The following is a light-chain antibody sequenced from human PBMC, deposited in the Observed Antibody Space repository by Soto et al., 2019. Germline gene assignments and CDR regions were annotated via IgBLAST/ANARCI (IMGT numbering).Light chain of an antibody. CDR1: SSDVGGYNS. Sequence: ALTQPASVSGSPGLSIAISCTGTSSDVGGYNSVSWYQQHPGKAPKLVIYDVTSRPSGVSNRFSGSKSGNTASLTISGLQAEDEGDYYCSSYRTGGSYVFGTGTKVTVL. J-gene: IGLJ1*01. CDR2: DVT. CDR3: SSYRTGGSYV. V-gene: IGLV2-14*01.